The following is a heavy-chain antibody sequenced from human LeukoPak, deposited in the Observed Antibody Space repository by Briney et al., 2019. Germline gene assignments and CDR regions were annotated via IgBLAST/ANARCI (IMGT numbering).Heavy chain of an antibody. CDR1: SGSISSGVNY. CDR3: ASDWAPGQGRMFDH. CDR2: IYYSGST. D-gene: IGHD3-16*01. V-gene: IGHV4-31*03. J-gene: IGHJ4*02. Sequence: SETLSLTCTVSSGSISSGVNYWSWIRQHPGKGLEWIGYIYYSGSTYYNPSLKSRVTISVDTSKNQFSLKLSSVTAADTAVYFCASDWAPGQGRMFDHWGQGTLVTVSS.